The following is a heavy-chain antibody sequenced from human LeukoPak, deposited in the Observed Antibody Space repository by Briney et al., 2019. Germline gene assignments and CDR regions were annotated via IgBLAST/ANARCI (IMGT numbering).Heavy chain of an antibody. CDR3: AREGRFYYYGMDV. J-gene: IGHJ6*02. Sequence: GGSLRLSCAASGFTVSSNYTSWVRQAPGKGLEWVSVIYSGGSTYYADSVKGRFTISRDNSKNTLYLQMNSLRAEDTAVYYCAREGRFYYYGMDVWGQGTTVTVSS. CDR2: IYSGGST. CDR1: GFTVSSNY. V-gene: IGHV3-53*01.